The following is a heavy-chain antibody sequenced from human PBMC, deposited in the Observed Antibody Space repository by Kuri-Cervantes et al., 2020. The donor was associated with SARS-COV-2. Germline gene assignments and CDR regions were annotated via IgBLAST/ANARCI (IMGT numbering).Heavy chain of an antibody. CDR2: IYRDGST. V-gene: IGHV4-39*01. CDR3: ASRGLTVVPT. J-gene: IGHJ4*02. D-gene: IGHD2-2*01. Sequence: GSLRLSCTVSGDTISSYSGSFHYWPWIRQPPGKGLEWIGSIYRDGSTYSNPSLKGRVTISVDTSKNQISLKLSSVTAADTAVYYCASRGLTVVPTWGQGILVTVSS. CDR1: GDTISSYSGSFHY.